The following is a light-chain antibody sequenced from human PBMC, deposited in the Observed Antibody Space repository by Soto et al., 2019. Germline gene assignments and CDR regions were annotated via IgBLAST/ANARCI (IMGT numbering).Light chain of an antibody. Sequence: DIQMTQSPSTLSASIGDRVTITCRASQSVSNWLAWYQQKPGKAPKVLIFDASSLGSGVPPRFSGSGYGTEFTLTISSLQPDDFAAYYCQHRNSFSYTFGQGTKLEI. CDR1: QSVSNW. CDR2: DAS. V-gene: IGKV1-5*01. CDR3: QHRNSFSYT. J-gene: IGKJ2*01.